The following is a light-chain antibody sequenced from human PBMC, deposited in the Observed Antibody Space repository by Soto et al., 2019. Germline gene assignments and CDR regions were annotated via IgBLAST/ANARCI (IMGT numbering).Light chain of an antibody. Sequence: QSALTQPASVSGSPGQSITISCTGTSSDVGGYNYVSWYQQHPGKAPKLMIYEVSNRPSGVSNRFSGSKSGNTASLTISGLQPEDEADDYCSSYTRSSTPYVFGTGTKLTVL. CDR2: EVS. J-gene: IGLJ1*01. V-gene: IGLV2-14*01. CDR1: SSDVGGYNY. CDR3: SSYTRSSTPYV.